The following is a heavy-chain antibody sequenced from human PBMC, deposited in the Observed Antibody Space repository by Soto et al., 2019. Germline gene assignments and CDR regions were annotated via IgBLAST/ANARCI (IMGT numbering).Heavy chain of an antibody. J-gene: IGHJ3*02. D-gene: IGHD6-25*01. CDR1: GFTFTSSA. V-gene: IGHV1-58*01. Sequence: ASVKVSCKASGFTFTSSAVQWLRQARGQRLEWIGWIVVGSGNTNYAQKFQERVTITRDMSTSTAYMELSSLRSEDTAVYYCAADAALHDDAFDIWGQGTMVTVSS. CDR3: AADAALHDDAFDI. CDR2: IVVGSGNT.